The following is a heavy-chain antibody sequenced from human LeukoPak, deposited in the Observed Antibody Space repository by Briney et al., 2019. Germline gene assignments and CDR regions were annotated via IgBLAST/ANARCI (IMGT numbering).Heavy chain of an antibody. CDR1: GVSISSYY. CDR2: IYYSGST. Sequence: SETLSLTCTVSGVSISSYYWSWIRQPPGKGLEWMGYIYYSGSTNYNPSLKSRVTISVDTSKNQFSLNLSSVAAADTAVYYCARDQGYGMDVWGQGTTVTVSS. CDR3: ARDQGYGMDV. J-gene: IGHJ6*02. V-gene: IGHV4-59*01.